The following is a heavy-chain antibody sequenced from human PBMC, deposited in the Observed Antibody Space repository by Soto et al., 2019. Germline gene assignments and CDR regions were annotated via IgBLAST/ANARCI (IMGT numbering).Heavy chain of an antibody. J-gene: IGHJ5*02. V-gene: IGHV3-74*01. D-gene: IGHD5-12*01. CDR1: GFISRNSW. Sequence: GGSLRPSVAPFGFISRNSWIPWVRQAPGKGLVWVSQINSDGSRATYADSVKGRFTISRDNAKNKLYLQMSSLRAEDTAVYYCTDPFAVDIVSWGPGTLVTVSS. CDR3: TDPFAVDIVS. CDR2: INSDGSRA.